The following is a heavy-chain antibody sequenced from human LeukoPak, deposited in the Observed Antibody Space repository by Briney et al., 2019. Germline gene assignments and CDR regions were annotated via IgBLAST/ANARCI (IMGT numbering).Heavy chain of an antibody. D-gene: IGHD3-22*01. V-gene: IGHV4-39*07. CDR2: IYYSGST. J-gene: IGHJ3*02. CDR3: ARDSGDRSGYVGAFDI. Sequence: SETLSLTCTVSGGSISSSSYYWGWIRQPPGKGLEWIGSIYYSGSTYYNPSLKSRVTISVDTSKNQFSLKVNSVTAADTAVYYCARDSGDRSGYVGAFDIWGQGTMVTVSS. CDR1: GGSISSSSYY.